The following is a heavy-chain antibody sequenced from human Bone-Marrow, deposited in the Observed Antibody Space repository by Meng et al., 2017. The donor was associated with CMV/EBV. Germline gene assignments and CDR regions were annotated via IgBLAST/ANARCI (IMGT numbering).Heavy chain of an antibody. D-gene: IGHD4-17*01. J-gene: IGHJ4*02. Sequence: TVLGFSLRTSGVGVGWIRQPPGKALEWLAIIYWNDDKRYSPSLKSRLTITKDTSKNQVVLTMTNMDPVDTATYYCAHITTVTSDFDYWGQGTLVTVSS. CDR3: AHITTVTSDFDY. V-gene: IGHV2-5*01. CDR1: GFSLRTSGVG. CDR2: IYWNDDK.